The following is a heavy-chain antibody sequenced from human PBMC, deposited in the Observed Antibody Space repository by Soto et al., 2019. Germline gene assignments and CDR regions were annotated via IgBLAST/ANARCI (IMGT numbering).Heavy chain of an antibody. V-gene: IGHV3-23*01. CDR1: GFTFSSYA. Sequence: GGSLRRSCAASGFTFSSYAMSWVRQAPGKGLEWVSAISGSGGSTYYADSVKGRFTISRDNSKNTLYLQMNSLRAEDTAVYYCAKTPHFWSCYSGYFDYWGQVTLVTVS. CDR3: AKTPHFWSCYSGYFDY. D-gene: IGHD3-3*02. J-gene: IGHJ4*02. CDR2: ISGSGGST.